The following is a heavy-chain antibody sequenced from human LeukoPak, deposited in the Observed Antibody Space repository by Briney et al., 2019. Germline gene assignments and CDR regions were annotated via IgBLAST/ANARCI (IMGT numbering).Heavy chain of an antibody. Sequence: PGGSLRLSCAASGFTFSSYAMSWVRQAPGKRLEWVSAISGSGGSTYYADSVKGRFTISRDNAKNSLYLQMNSLRAEDTALYYCAKVIGVTIFGVPNGFFDYWGQGTLVTVSS. CDR3: AKVIGVTIFGVPNGFFDY. D-gene: IGHD3-3*01. J-gene: IGHJ4*02. CDR1: GFTFSSYA. V-gene: IGHV3-23*01. CDR2: ISGSGGST.